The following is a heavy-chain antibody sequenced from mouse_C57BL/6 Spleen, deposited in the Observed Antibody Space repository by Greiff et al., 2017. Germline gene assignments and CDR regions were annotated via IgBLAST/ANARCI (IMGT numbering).Heavy chain of an antibody. V-gene: IGHV1-15*01. CDR2: IDPETGGT. CDR3: SARGD. CDR1: GYTFTDYE. J-gene: IGHJ3*01. Sequence: QVQLKESGAELVRPGASVTLSCKASGYTFTDYEMHWVKQTPVHGLEWIGAIDPETGGTAYNQKFKGKAILTADKSSSTAYMELRSLTSEDSAVYYCSARGDWGQGTLVTVSA.